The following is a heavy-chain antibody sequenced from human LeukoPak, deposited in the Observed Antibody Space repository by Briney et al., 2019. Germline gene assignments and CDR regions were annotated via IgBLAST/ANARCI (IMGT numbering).Heavy chain of an antibody. Sequence: SETLSLTCTVSGGSISNGGYYWSWIRQHPGKGLEWIGYIYYSGSTYYNPSLKSRVTISVDTSKNQFSLKLSSVTAADTAVYYCANSVRGYNWNYVDYWGQGTLVTVSS. CDR2: IYYSGST. J-gene: IGHJ4*02. CDR1: GGSISNGGYY. V-gene: IGHV4-31*03. D-gene: IGHD1-20*01. CDR3: ANSVRGYNWNYVDY.